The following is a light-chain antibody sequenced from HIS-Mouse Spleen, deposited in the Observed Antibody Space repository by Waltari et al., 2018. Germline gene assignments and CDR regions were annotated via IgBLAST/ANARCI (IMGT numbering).Light chain of an antibody. CDR3: CSYAGSSTWV. Sequence: QSALTQPASVSGSPGQSITISCTGTSSDVGSYNLVSWYQPHPGKAPKPMIYEGSKRPSGVSNRFSGSKSGNTASLTSSGLQAEDEADYYCCSYAGSSTWVFGGGTKLTVL. V-gene: IGLV2-23*01. CDR2: EGS. J-gene: IGLJ3*02. CDR1: SSDVGSYNL.